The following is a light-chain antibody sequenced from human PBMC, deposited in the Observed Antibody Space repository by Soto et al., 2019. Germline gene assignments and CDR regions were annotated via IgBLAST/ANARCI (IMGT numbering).Light chain of an antibody. Sequence: EIVLTQSPGTLSLSPGERATLSCRASQSVSSSYLAWYQQKPGQAPRLLIYGASSRATGIPDRFSGSGSGTDFTLTISRLEPEDFGVYYCQQYGSSPRTVGGGTKVDIK. J-gene: IGKJ4*01. CDR1: QSVSSSY. CDR2: GAS. V-gene: IGKV3-20*01. CDR3: QQYGSSPRT.